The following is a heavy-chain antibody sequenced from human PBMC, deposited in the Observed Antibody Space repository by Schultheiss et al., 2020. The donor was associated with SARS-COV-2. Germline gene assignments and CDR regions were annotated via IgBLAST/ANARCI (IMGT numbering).Heavy chain of an antibody. D-gene: IGHD3-22*01. J-gene: IGHJ4*02. CDR3: AKEHSSGPFFDY. CDR1: GFTFSSYA. V-gene: IGHV3-23*01. Sequence: GSLRLSCAASGFTFSSYAMSWVRQAPGKGLEWVSSISGSGGSTYYADSVKGGFTISRDNSKNTLYLQMNSLRAEDTAVYYCAKEHSSGPFFDYWGQGTLVTVSS. CDR2: ISGSGGST.